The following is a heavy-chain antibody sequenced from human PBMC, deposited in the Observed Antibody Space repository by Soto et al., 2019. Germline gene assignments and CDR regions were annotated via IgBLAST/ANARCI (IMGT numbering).Heavy chain of an antibody. D-gene: IGHD2-15*01. CDR3: ARDCSGGSCSEVGYYYGMDV. CDR1: GYTFTSYG. J-gene: IGHJ6*02. V-gene: IGHV1-18*01. Sequence: GASVKVSCKASGYTFTSYGISWVRQAPGQGREGMGWISAYNGNTNYAQKLQGRVTMTTDTSTSTAYMELRSLRSDDTAVYYCARDCSGGSCSEVGYYYGMDVWGQGTTVTVSS. CDR2: ISAYNGNT.